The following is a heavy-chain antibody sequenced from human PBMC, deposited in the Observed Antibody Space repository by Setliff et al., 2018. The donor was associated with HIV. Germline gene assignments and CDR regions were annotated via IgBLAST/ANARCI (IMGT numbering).Heavy chain of an antibody. CDR1: GYTFTDFY. Sequence: ASVKVSCKTSGYTFTDFYIHWMRQAPGQGLEWMGRINPKTGVADYLKRFQGRVIMTRDTSTGTAYMELSGLTSDDTAVYYCARQLSNSFDYWGQGTLVTVSS. CDR2: INPKTGVA. J-gene: IGHJ4*02. CDR3: ARQLSNSFDY. V-gene: IGHV1-2*06. D-gene: IGHD1-1*01.